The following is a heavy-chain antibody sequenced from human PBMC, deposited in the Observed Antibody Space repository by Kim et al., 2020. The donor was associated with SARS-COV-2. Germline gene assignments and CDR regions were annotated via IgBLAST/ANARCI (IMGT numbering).Heavy chain of an antibody. CDR3: ARDRRAALIVGATYFDY. J-gene: IGHJ4*01. CDR1: GFTFSSYA. CDR2: ISYDGSNK. Sequence: GGSLRLSCAASGFTFSSYAMHWVRQAPGKGLEWVAVISYDGSNKYYADSVKGRFTISRDNSKNTLYLQMNSLRAEDTAVYYCARDRRAALIVGATYFDY. D-gene: IGHD1-26*01. V-gene: IGHV3-30-3*01.